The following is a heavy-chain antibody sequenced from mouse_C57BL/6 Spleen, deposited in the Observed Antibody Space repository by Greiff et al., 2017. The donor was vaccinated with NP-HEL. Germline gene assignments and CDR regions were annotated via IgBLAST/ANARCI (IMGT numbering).Heavy chain of an antibody. CDR2: IDPSDSYT. CDR3: ARSRGNSFAY. D-gene: IGHD4-1*02. Sequence: QVQLQQPGAELVMPGASVQLSCKASGYTFTSYWMHWVKQRPGQGLEWIGEIDPSDSYTNYNQKFKGKSTLTVDKSSSTAYMQLSSLTSEDSAVDYCARSRGNSFAYWGQGTLVTVSA. J-gene: IGHJ3*01. V-gene: IGHV1-69*01. CDR1: GYTFTSYW.